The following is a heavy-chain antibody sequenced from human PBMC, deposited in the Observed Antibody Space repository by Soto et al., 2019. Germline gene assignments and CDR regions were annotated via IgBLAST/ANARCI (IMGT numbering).Heavy chain of an antibody. Sequence: SETLSLTCTVSGGSVSSGSYYWSWIRQPPGKGLEWIGYIYYSGSTNYNPSLKSRVTISVDTSKNQFSLKLSSVTAADTAVYYCARDSGGGSSWNSNIGFDPWGQGTLVTVSS. CDR2: IYYSGST. CDR3: ARDSGGGSSWNSNIGFDP. CDR1: GGSVSSGSYY. D-gene: IGHD6-13*01. J-gene: IGHJ5*02. V-gene: IGHV4-61*01.